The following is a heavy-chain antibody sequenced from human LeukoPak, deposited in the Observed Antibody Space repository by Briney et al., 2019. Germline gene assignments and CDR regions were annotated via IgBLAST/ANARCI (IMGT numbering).Heavy chain of an antibody. CDR3: ARGRYDYFGIRGADSFDI. D-gene: IGHD5-12*01. CDR2: IYYSGST. Sequence: PSETLSLTCTVSGGSISSYYWSWIRQPPGKGLEWIGYIYYSGSTNYNPSLKSRVTISVDTSKNQFSLKLSSVTAADTAVYYCARGRYDYFGIRGADSFDIWGQGTMVTVSS. CDR1: GGSISSYY. V-gene: IGHV4-59*01. J-gene: IGHJ3*02.